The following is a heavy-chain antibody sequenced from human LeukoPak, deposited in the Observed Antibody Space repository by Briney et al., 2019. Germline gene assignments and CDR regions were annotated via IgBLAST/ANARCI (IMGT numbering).Heavy chain of an antibody. CDR2: INHSGST. CDR3: ARRGRKIFDY. D-gene: IGHD1-14*01. CDR1: GGSFSGYY. V-gene: IGHV4-34*01. J-gene: IGHJ4*02. Sequence: SETLSLTCAVYGGSFSGYYWSWIRQPPGKGLEWIGEINHSGSTNYNPSLKSRVTISVDTSKNQFSLKLSSVTAADTAVYCRARRGRKIFDYWGQGTLVTVSS.